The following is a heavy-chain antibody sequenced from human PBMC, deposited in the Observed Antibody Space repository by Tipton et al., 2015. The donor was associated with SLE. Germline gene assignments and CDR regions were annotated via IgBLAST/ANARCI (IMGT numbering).Heavy chain of an antibody. D-gene: IGHD7-27*01. CDR2: IYHSGST. V-gene: IGHV4-59*01. CDR1: GGSISSYY. CDR3: ARWGTGDAFDI. Sequence: TLSLTCTVSGGSISSYYWRWIRQPPGKGLEWIGSIYHSGSTNYNPPLTSRVTISVDTSKNQFSLKLSSVTAADAAVYYCARWGTGDAFDIWGQGTMVTVSS. J-gene: IGHJ3*02.